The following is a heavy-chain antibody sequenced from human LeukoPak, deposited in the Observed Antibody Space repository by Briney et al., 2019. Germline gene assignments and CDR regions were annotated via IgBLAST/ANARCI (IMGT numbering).Heavy chain of an antibody. J-gene: IGHJ3*02. D-gene: IGHD2-2*01. CDR2: IYYSGST. CDR3: ARGYCRGTSCNRYTFDM. V-gene: IGHV4-59*01. Sequence: PSETLSLTCTVSDGSTRIYYWSWIRRSPGKGLEWIWYIYYSGSTNYNPSLKSRVTISVDTSENQFSLKLSSVTAADTAVYYCARGYCRGTSCNRYTFDMWGQGTMVTVSS. CDR1: DGSTRIYY.